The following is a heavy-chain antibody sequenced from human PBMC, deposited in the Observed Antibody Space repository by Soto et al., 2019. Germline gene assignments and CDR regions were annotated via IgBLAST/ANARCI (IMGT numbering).Heavy chain of an antibody. CDR2: INHSGST. D-gene: IGHD6-13*01. CDR3: ASSRVSLFDY. Sequence: QVQLQQWGAGLLKPSATLSLTCAVYGGSLSGYYWSWIRQPPGKGLEWIREINHSGSTNYNPSLKSRVTISVDTSKNQFSLKLSSVTAADTAVYYCASSRVSLFDYWGQGTLVTVSS. J-gene: IGHJ4*02. CDR1: GGSLSGYY. V-gene: IGHV4-34*01.